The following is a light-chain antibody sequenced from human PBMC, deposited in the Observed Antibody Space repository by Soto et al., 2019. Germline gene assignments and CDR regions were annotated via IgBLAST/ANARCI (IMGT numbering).Light chain of an antibody. V-gene: IGKV3-20*01. J-gene: IGKJ1*01. CDR2: AAS. CDR1: QRITNSN. Sequence: EIVLTQSPGTLSLSPGEGAALSCRASQRITNSNLAWYQQKPRQAPRLLVYAASSRATGIPVRFSGSGSGTDFTLTISRLEPEDFAVYYCQQYGSPRGTFGQGTKVDIK. CDR3: QQYGSPRGT.